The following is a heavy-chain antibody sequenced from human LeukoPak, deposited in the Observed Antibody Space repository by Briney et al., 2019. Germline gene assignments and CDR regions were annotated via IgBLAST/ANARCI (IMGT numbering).Heavy chain of an antibody. J-gene: IGHJ4*02. CDR2: ISWNSGSI. Sequence: GGSLRLSCAASGFTFDDYAMHWVRQAPGKGLEWVSGISWNSGSIGYADSVKGRFTISRDNAKNSLYLQMNSLRAEDTAVYYCARGHVAAAGCGYWGQGTLVTVSS. D-gene: IGHD6-13*01. CDR1: GFTFDDYA. CDR3: ARGHVAAAGCGY. V-gene: IGHV3-9*01.